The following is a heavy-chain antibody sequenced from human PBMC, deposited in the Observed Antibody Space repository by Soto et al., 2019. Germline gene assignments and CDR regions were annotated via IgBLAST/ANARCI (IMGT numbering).Heavy chain of an antibody. CDR2: ISHLEST. D-gene: IGHD5-12*01. Sequence: SETLSLTCTVSGASISYGGFSWSWIRQSPGKGLEWIGYISHLESTYFHPSFKSRLTMSIDRSRNQFSLNLSSVTAADRAVYYCVRGGGYDPSDYWGQGVLVTVSS. CDR3: VRGGGYDPSDY. CDR1: GASISYGGFS. J-gene: IGHJ4*02. V-gene: IGHV4-30-2*06.